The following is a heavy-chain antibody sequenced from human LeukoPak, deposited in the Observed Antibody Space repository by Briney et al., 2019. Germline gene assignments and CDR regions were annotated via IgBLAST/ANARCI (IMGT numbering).Heavy chain of an antibody. Sequence: SETLSLTCAVYGGSFSGYYWSWIRQPPGEGLEWIGEINHSGSTYYNPSLKSRVTISVDTSKNQFSLKLSSVTAADTAVYYCARGGRIVAEGSYYYYMDVWGKGTTVTVSS. V-gene: IGHV4-34*01. D-gene: IGHD2-15*01. CDR2: INHSGST. J-gene: IGHJ6*03. CDR3: ARGGRIVAEGSYYYYMDV. CDR1: GGSFSGYY.